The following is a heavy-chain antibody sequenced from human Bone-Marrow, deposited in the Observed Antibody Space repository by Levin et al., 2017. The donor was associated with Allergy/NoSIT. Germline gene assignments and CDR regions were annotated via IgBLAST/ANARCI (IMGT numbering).Heavy chain of an antibody. V-gene: IGHV3-30*18. J-gene: IGHJ4*02. Sequence: GGSLRLSCAASGFTFSSYGMHWVRHAPGKGLEWVAVISDDGNYKYYGDSVKGRFTISRDNSKNTLYLQMDSLRPEDTAVYYCAKGMHLTQISFLIHYCCQGTLVTVSS. D-gene: IGHD2-15*01. CDR3: AKGMHLTQISFLIHY. CDR1: GFTFSSYG. CDR2: ISDDGNYK.